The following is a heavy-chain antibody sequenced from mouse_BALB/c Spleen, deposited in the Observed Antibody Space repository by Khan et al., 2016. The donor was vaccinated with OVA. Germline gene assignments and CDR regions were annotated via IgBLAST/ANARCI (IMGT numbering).Heavy chain of an antibody. V-gene: IGHV1-77*01. CDR3: ARSGIGSFAY. CDR2: IYPGSGNT. D-gene: IGHD2-2*01. Sequence: QVQLQQSGAELARPGASVKLSCKASGYTFTDYYINWVKQRTGQGLEGIGEIYPGSGNTYYNEKFKDKATLTADKSSSTAFMQLNSLTSEDSSVYFCARSGIGSFAYWGQGTLVTVSA. CDR1: GYTFTDYY. J-gene: IGHJ3*01.